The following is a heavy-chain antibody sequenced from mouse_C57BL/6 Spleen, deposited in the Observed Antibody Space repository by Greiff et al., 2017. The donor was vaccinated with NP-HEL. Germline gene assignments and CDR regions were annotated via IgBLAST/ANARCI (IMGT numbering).Heavy chain of an antibody. D-gene: IGHD2-12*01. CDR3: ARGGLRRDWYFDV. CDR1: GYSFTSYY. J-gene: IGHJ1*03. V-gene: IGHV1-66*01. CDR2: IYPGSGNT. Sequence: QVQLQQSGPELVKPGASVKISCKASGYSFTSYYIHWVKQRPGQGLEWIGWIYPGSGNTKYNEKFKGKATLTADTSSSTAYMQLSMLTSEDSAVYYSARGGLRRDWYFDVWGTGTTVTVSS.